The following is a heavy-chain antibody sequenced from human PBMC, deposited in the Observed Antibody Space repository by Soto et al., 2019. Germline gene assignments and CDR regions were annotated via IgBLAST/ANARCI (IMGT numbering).Heavy chain of an antibody. CDR2: ISGSGATT. V-gene: IGHV3-23*01. Sequence: LRLSCAASGFTFSSYAMTWVRQAPGKGLEWVSGISGSGATTSYADSVKGRFIISRDNSNNTLYFQMNSLRAEDTAVYYCATLTKYDILTGFYPCWGQGTLVTVSS. CDR1: GFTFSSYA. J-gene: IGHJ4*02. D-gene: IGHD3-9*01. CDR3: ATLTKYDILTGFYPC.